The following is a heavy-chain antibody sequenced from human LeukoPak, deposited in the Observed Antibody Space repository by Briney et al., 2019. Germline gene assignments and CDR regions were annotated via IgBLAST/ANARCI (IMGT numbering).Heavy chain of an antibody. CDR2: IFYSGIS. D-gene: IGHD3-10*01. Sequence: PSETLSLTCTVSGGSISSYYLSWIRQPPGKGLEWVGYIFYSGISNYNPSLKSRVTMSVHTSKNQFSLKLSSVTAADSAVYYCASIPGSGSYYLDYWGQGTLVTVSS. V-gene: IGHV4-59*01. CDR3: ASIPGSGSYYLDY. CDR1: GGSISSYY. J-gene: IGHJ4*02.